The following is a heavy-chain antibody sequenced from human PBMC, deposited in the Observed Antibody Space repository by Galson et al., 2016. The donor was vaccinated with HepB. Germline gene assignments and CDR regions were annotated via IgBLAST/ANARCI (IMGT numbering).Heavy chain of an antibody. J-gene: IGHJ5*02. Sequence: SLRLSCAASGFNLSTSWMSWVRQAPGKGLEWVAGIHYDGSREYYPDSTKGRFTISRDDSKNTVYLQMNSLRGEDTAVYYCARDLSYFSCWFDPWGQGTPVTVSS. CDR3: ARDLSYFSCWFDP. CDR2: IHYDGSRE. D-gene: IGHD2/OR15-2a*01. V-gene: IGHV3-33*08. CDR1: GFNLSTSW.